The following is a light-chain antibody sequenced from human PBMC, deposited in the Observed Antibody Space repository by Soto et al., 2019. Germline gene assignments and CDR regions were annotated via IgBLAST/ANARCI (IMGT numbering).Light chain of an antibody. J-gene: IGLJ2*01. CDR2: DVS. Sequence: QSVLTQPASVSGSPGQSITISCTGTSSDVGGYNYVSWYQHHPGKAPELMIYDVSRRPSGVSHRFSGSKSGNTASLTISGLQAEDEGDYYCSSYTTTRSLIFGGGTKLTVL. CDR1: SSDVGGYNY. V-gene: IGLV2-14*01. CDR3: SSYTTTRSLI.